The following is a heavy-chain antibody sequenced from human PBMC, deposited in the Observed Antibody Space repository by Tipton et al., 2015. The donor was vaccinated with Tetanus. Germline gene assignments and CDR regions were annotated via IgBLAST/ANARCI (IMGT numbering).Heavy chain of an antibody. CDR2: VDPNSGAT. CDR1: GYTFTGYY. V-gene: IGHV1-2*02. J-gene: IGHJ6*02. Sequence: QLVQSGAEMKKPGASVKVSCKASGYTFTGYYIYWVRQAPGQGLEWMGWVDPNSGATVYAQKFQGRVTMTRDTSISTAYMELRSLSPDDTAVYYCARDRGDYIYYGMDVWGPGATVTVS. D-gene: IGHD3-22*01. CDR3: ARDRGDYIYYGMDV.